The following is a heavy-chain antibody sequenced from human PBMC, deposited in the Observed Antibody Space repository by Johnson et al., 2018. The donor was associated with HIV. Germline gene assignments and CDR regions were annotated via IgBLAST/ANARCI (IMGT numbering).Heavy chain of an antibody. V-gene: IGHV3-30*19. CDR2: ISYAGNNK. CDR3: ARDPEYSSSYDAFDI. J-gene: IGHJ3*02. Sequence: QVQLVEFGGGVVQPGRSLRLSCAASGFTFSSYAMHWVRQAPGKGLEWVPVISYAGNNKYYAESVKGRFTISRDNSKNTLYLQMNSLRAEDTAVYYCARDPEYSSSYDAFDIWGQGTMVTVSS. D-gene: IGHD6-6*01. CDR1: GFTFSSYA.